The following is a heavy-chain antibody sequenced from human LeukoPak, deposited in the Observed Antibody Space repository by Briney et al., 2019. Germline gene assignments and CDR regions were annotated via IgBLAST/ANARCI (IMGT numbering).Heavy chain of an antibody. V-gene: IGHV1-46*01. J-gene: IGHJ5*02. Sequence: ASVKVSCKASGYTFTSYYMHWVRQAPGQGLEWMGIINPSGGSTSYAQKFQGRVTMTRDTSTSTVYMELSRLRSDDMAVYYCARGGLSDIVVVPAAILWFDPWGQGTLVTVSS. D-gene: IGHD2-2*02. CDR1: GYTFTSYY. CDR3: ARGGLSDIVVVPAAILWFDP. CDR2: INPSGGST.